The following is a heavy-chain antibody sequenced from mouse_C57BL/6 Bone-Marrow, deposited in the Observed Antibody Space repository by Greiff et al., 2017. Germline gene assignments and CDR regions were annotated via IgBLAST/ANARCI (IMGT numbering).Heavy chain of an antibody. CDR2: IYPGSGST. D-gene: IGHD2-3*01. CDR3: AREDGYFPYWYFDV. V-gene: IGHV1-55*01. Sequence: QVQLQQPGAELVKPGASVKMSCKASGYTFTRYWITWVKQRPGQGLEWIGDIYPGSGSTNYNEKFKSKATLTVDTSSSPAYMQLSSLTSEDTAIYYCAREDGYFPYWYFDVWGTGTTVTVSS. CDR1: GYTFTRYW. J-gene: IGHJ1*03.